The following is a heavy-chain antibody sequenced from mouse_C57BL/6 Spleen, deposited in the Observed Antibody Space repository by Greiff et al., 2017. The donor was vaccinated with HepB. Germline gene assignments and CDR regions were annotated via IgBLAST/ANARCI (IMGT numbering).Heavy chain of an antibody. D-gene: IGHD2-2*01. CDR2: INPSNGGT. CDR3: ARREVYGYDGVDY. CDR1: GYTFTSYW. V-gene: IGHV1-53*01. J-gene: IGHJ2*01. Sequence: QVHVKQPGTELVKPGASVKLSCKASGYTFTSYWMHWVKQRPGQGLEWIGNINPSNGGTNYNEKFKSKATLTVDKSSSTAYMQLSSLTSEDSAVYYCARREVYGYDGVDYWGQGTTLTVSS.